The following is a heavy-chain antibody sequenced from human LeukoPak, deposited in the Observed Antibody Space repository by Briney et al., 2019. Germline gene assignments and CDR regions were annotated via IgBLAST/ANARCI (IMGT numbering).Heavy chain of an antibody. CDR3: AREGYLSRRWDPQSDY. Sequence: PGGSLRLSCAASGFTFSSYWMSWVRQAPGKGLEWVSGISGSGHRTYYADSVKGRFTISRDNSKSTLYLQMNSLRAEDTALYYCAREGYLSRRWDPQSDYWGQGTLVTVSS. D-gene: IGHD5-18*01. CDR2: ISGSGHRT. V-gene: IGHV3-23*01. J-gene: IGHJ4*02. CDR1: GFTFSSYW.